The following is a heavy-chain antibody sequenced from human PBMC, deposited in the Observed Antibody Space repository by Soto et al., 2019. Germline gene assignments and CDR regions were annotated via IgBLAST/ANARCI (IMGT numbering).Heavy chain of an antibody. D-gene: IGHD3-22*01. J-gene: IGHJ4*02. CDR3: GKAAFYDASDY. CDR1: GYIFTNYG. CDR2: ISAYNGRT. V-gene: IGHV1-18*01. Sequence: ASVKLSCKTSGYIFTNYGISWVRQAPGQGLEWMAWISAYNGRTEYAPNLQGRLTLTTDTSTNTAYMELRSLRSDDTAVYFCGKAAFYDASDYWGQGTLVTVSS.